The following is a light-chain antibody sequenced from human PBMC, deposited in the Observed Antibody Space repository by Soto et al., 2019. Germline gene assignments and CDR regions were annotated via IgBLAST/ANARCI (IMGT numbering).Light chain of an antibody. J-gene: IGKJ3*01. CDR3: QQYDTWPIFT. CDR2: GAS. V-gene: IGKV3-15*01. Sequence: EIVMTQSPATLSASPGERATLSCRASHSVSNNVAWFQQKPGQNPRLLIYGASTRAPAIPARFSGSGSGTEFTLTISSLQSEDFAVYYCQQYDTWPIFTFGPGTKVDIQ. CDR1: HSVSNN.